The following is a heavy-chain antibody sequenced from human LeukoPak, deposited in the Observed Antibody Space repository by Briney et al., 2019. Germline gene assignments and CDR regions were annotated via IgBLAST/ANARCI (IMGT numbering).Heavy chain of an antibody. CDR3: AKGDYYDSSGDQ. CDR1: GFTFSSYA. D-gene: IGHD3-22*01. J-gene: IGHJ4*02. V-gene: IGHV3-23*01. CDR2: ISGSGCST. Sequence: GGSLRLSCAASGFTFSSYAMSWVRQAPGKGLEWVSAISGSGCSTYYADSVKSRFTISRDNSKNTLYLQMNSLRAEDTAVYYCAKGDYYDSSGDQWGQGTLVTVSS.